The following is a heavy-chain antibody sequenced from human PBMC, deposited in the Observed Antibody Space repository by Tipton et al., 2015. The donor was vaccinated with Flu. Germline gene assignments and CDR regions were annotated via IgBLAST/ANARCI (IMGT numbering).Heavy chain of an antibody. J-gene: IGHJ4*02. Sequence: SLRLSCAASGFTFDDYAMHWVRQAPGKGLEWVSLISGDGGSTYYADSVKGRFTISRDNSKNSLYLQMNSLRTEDTALYYCAKDLMVYAISWAFDYWGQGTLVTVSS. CDR3: AKDLMVYAISWAFDY. V-gene: IGHV3-43*02. CDR2: ISGDGGST. CDR1: GFTFDDYA. D-gene: IGHD2-8*01.